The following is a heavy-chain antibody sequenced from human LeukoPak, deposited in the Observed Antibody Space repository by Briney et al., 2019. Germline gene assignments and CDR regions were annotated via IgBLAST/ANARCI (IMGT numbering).Heavy chain of an antibody. Sequence: GASVKVSCKAFGYAFSSLGISWVRQAPGQGLEWMGWISAYNGNTNYAQNLQGRVTMTTDTSTSTAYMELRSLRSDDTAVYYCARGYYYDSSGYYCDFDYWGQGTLVTVSS. V-gene: IGHV1-18*01. J-gene: IGHJ4*02. D-gene: IGHD3-22*01. CDR3: ARGYYYDSSGYYCDFDY. CDR1: GYAFSSLG. CDR2: ISAYNGNT.